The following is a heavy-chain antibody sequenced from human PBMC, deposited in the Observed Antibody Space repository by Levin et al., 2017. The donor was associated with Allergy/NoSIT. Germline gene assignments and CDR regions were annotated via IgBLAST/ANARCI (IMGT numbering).Heavy chain of an antibody. Sequence: GESLKISCKTSGYSFTSYGISWVRQAPGQGLEWMGWISGFNGYTEYAESLQGRVTMTTETSTNTAYMELRSLRSDDTAVYFCARGGDTALYYWGQGTLVTVPS. CDR1: GYSFTSYG. D-gene: IGHD5-18*01. CDR3: ARGGDTALYY. V-gene: IGHV1-18*01. J-gene: IGHJ4*02. CDR2: ISGFNGYT.